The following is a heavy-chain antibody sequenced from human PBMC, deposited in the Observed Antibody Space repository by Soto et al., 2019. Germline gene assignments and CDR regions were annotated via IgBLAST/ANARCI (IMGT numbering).Heavy chain of an antibody. CDR2: ISSSSSYI. Sequence: GGSLRLSCAASGFTFSSYSMNWVRQAPGKGLEWVSSISSSSSYIYYADSVKGRFTISRDNAKNSLYLQMNSLRAEDTAVYYCARANDGYNWNDVYYYYGMDVWGQGTTVTVSS. V-gene: IGHV3-21*01. CDR3: ARANDGYNWNDVYYYYGMDV. D-gene: IGHD1-1*01. J-gene: IGHJ6*02. CDR1: GFTFSSYS.